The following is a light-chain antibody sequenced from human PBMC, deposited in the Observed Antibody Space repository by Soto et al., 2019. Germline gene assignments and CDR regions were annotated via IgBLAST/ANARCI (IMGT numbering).Light chain of an antibody. CDR1: QSVSSY. V-gene: IGKV3-11*01. CDR3: QQRSNWPPMYT. CDR2: DAS. Sequence: EIVLTQSPATLSLSPGERATLSCRASQSVSSYLAWYHQKPGQAPGLLIYDASNRATGIPARFSGSGSGTDVTLTISSLEPEDFAVYDCQQRSNWPPMYTFGQGTKLEIK. J-gene: IGKJ2*01.